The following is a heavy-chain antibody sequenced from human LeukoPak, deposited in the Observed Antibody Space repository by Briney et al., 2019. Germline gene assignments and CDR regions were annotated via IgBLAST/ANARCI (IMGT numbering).Heavy chain of an antibody. V-gene: IGHV1-2*02. Sequence: ASVKVSCKTSGYTFIAYYVHWVRQAPGQGLERVGWINPNTGDTTYAQQFQGRVTMTRDTSISTVYMELSSLRSDDTAVYYCARVVFDGSISRRFDSWGQGTQVAVSS. CDR3: ARVVFDGSISRRFDS. CDR2: INPNTGDT. J-gene: IGHJ4*02. D-gene: IGHD3-3*02. CDR1: GYTFIAYY.